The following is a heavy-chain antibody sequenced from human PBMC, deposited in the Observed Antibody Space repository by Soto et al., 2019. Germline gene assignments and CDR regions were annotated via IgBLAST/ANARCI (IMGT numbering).Heavy chain of an antibody. J-gene: IGHJ4*02. V-gene: IGHV3-74*01. CDR1: GFTFETYW. CDR2: INSDGSTT. Sequence: EVQLVESGGGLVQPGGSLRLSCAVSGFTFETYWMHWVLQAPGKGLAWVSRINSDGSTTDYADSVEGRFSISRDNAKNTLYLQITSLTAEDTAISYCARGMTSVGAKTRGEYWGQGTLVSVSS. D-gene: IGHD1-26*01. CDR3: ARGMTSVGAKTRGEY.